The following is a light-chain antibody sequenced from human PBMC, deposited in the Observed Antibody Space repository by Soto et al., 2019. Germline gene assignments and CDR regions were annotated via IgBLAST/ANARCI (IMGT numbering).Light chain of an antibody. J-gene: IGKJ3*01. V-gene: IGKV3-11*01. CDR3: KQRSNWPVT. CDR2: DAS. CDR1: QSVSSY. Sequence: EIVLTQSPATLSLSPGERATLSCRASQSVSSYLAWYQQKPGQAPRLLIYDASNRATGIPARFSGSGSGTEFPLTISSLEPEDFAVYYCKQRSNWPVTFGPGTKVDIK.